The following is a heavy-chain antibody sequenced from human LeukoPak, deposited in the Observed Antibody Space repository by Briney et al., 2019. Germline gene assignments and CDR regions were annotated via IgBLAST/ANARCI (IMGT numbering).Heavy chain of an antibody. V-gene: IGHV4-38-2*02. CDR2: IFHGVTT. CDR1: GSSINTPYY. CDR3: ARDATGMGNYFDY. J-gene: IGHJ4*02. D-gene: IGHD3-10*01. Sequence: PSETLSLTCTVSGSSINTPYYWAWIRQPPGEGLEWIGNIFHGVTTFYNPSLMNRVAISVDTSKNQFPLKLTSVTAADTAVYYCARDATGMGNYFDYWGQGTLVTVSS.